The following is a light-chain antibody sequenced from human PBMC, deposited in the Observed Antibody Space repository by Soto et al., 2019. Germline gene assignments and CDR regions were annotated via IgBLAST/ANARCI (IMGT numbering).Light chain of an antibody. CDR3: CSYAGSSTWV. CDR1: SSYVGNYNL. J-gene: IGLJ3*02. CDR2: EGS. Sequence: QSALTQPASVSGSPGQSITISCTGTSSYVGNYNLVSWYQQHPGKAPKVMIYEGSKRPSGVSNRFSGSKSGNTASLTTSGLQAEDEADYYCCSYAGSSTWVFGGGTKLTVL. V-gene: IGLV2-23*01.